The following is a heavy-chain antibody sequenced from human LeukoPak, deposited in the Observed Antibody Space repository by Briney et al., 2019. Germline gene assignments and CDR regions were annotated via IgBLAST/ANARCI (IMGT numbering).Heavy chain of an antibody. CDR1: SGSIKRYY. J-gene: IGHJ3*02. CDR3: AREKRTYYYDSSGYYSGRGGAFDI. D-gene: IGHD3-22*01. Sequence: PSDTLSLTCTFSSGSIKRYYWLWIRQPSGKGLEWIGNNYYSGCTNYNPSLKSRVTISVDTSKSQFSLKLSSVTAADTAVYYCAREKRTYYYDSSGYYSGRGGAFDIWGQGTMVTVSS. V-gene: IGHV4-59*01. CDR2: NYYSGCT.